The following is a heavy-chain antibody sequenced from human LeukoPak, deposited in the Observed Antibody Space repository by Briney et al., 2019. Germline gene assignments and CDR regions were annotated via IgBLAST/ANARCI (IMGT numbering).Heavy chain of an antibody. V-gene: IGHV1-18*01. CDR2: MNPNSGNT. D-gene: IGHD3-22*01. Sequence: ASVKVSCKASDYTFTNYGISWVRQAPGQGLEWMGWMNPNSGNTGYAQKFQGRVTMTTDTSTSTAYMELRSLRSDDTAVYYCARIYDSSGDYTDYWGQGTLVTVSS. CDR1: DYTFTNYG. J-gene: IGHJ4*02. CDR3: ARIYDSSGDYTDY.